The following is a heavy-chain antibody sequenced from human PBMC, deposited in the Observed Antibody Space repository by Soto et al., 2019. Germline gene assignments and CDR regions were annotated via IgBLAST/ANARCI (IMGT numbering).Heavy chain of an antibody. CDR1: ELTFSNYA. J-gene: IGHJ4*02. D-gene: IGHD2-15*01. CDR2: ISGSADRT. V-gene: IGHV3-23*01. CDR3: PNAGAGSCSGGPCYSY. Sequence: EVQLLNSGGGLVQPGGSLRLSCAASELTFSNYAMSWVRQAPGKGLAWVSAISGSADRTHYADSVQGRFTISRDNSKDTLDLEMNSLRVEDTALYYCPNAGAGSCSGGPCYSYWGQGTLVTVSS.